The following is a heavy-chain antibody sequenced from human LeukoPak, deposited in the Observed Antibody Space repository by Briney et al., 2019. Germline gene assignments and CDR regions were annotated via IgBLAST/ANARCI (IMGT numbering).Heavy chain of an antibody. CDR3: ARDLYYDILTGYPGY. J-gene: IGHJ4*02. D-gene: IGHD3-9*01. Sequence: GGSLRLSCVASGFSFTSYSMNWVRQAPGKGLEWVAVISYDGSNKYYADSVKGRFTISRDNSKNTLYLQMNSLRAEDTAVYYCARDLYYDILTGYPGYWGQGTLVTVSS. V-gene: IGHV3-30*03. CDR2: ISYDGSNK. CDR1: GFSFTSYS.